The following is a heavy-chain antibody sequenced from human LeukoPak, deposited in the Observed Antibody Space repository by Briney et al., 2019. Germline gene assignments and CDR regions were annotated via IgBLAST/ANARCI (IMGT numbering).Heavy chain of an antibody. Sequence: GASVKVSCKASGYTFTGDYMHWVRQAPGQGLEWMGWINPNSGGTNYAQKFQGRVTMTRDTSISTAYMELSRLRSDDTAVYYCARDLMVRGVNNVGMVVWGQGTTVTVSS. D-gene: IGHD3-10*01. V-gene: IGHV1-2*02. CDR2: INPNSGGT. CDR3: ARDLMVRGVNNVGMVV. J-gene: IGHJ6*02. CDR1: GYTFTGDY.